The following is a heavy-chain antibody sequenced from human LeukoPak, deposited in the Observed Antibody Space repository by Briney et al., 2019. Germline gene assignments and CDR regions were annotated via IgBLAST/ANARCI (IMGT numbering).Heavy chain of an antibody. D-gene: IGHD5-18*01. V-gene: IGHV3-11*01. J-gene: IGHJ4*02. CDR2: ISSSGRII. Sequence: GGSLRLSCAASGFTFSSYAMSWIRQAPGKGLEWLSYISSSGRIIYYADSVKGRFTISRDNAKNSLSLQMNSLRVEDTAVYYCARGGHSYGTAFDYWGQGTLVTVSS. CDR1: GFTFSSYA. CDR3: ARGGHSYGTAFDY.